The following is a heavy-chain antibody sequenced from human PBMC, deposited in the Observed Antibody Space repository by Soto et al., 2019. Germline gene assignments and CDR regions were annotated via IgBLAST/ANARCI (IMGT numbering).Heavy chain of an antibody. CDR1: GGSISSSSYY. J-gene: IGHJ4*02. CDR2: IYYSGST. CDR3: ARQRSPFAY. V-gene: IGHV4-39*01. Sequence: XASLSLTCTVCGGSISSSSYYWGWIRQPPGKGLEWIGSIYYSGSTYYNPSLKSRVTISVETSKNQFSLKLSSVTAPDTAVYYSARQRSPFAYWGQGTLVTVSS.